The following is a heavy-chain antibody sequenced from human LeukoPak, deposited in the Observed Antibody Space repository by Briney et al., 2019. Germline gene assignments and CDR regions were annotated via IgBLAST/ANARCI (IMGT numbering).Heavy chain of an antibody. V-gene: IGHV1-8*01. D-gene: IGHD4-17*01. CDR1: GYTFISYD. CDR2: MNPNSGNT. Sequence: ASVKVSCKASGYTFISYDINWVRQATGQGLEWMGWMNPNSGNTGYAQKFQGRVTMTRNTSISTAYMELSSLRSEDTAVYYCARVSHGDFPFDYWGQGTLVTVSS. CDR3: ARVSHGDFPFDY. J-gene: IGHJ4*02.